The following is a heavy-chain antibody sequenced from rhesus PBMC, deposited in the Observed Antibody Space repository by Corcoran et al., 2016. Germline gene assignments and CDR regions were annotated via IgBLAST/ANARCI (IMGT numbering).Heavy chain of an antibody. CDR1: GGSISSGSYY. Sequence: QVQLQESGPGVVKPSETLSLTCAVSGGSISSGSYYWSWTRQPPGKGLEWIGSIYSYSESTNYNPSLKSRVTIAKDTSKNHFSLRLNSVTAADTAIYYCAKNPPYSGSWPHFDFWGQGVLVTVSS. D-gene: IGHD6-25*01. V-gene: IGHV4S12*01. J-gene: IGHJ4*01. CDR2: IYSYSEST. CDR3: AKNPPYSGSWPHFDF.